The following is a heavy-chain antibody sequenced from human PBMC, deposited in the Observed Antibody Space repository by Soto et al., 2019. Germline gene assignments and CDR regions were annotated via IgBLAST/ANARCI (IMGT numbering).Heavy chain of an antibody. CDR1: GFTFSSYD. J-gene: IGHJ6*02. CDR2: IGTAGDT. V-gene: IGHV3-13*01. CDR3: ARVPPIVVVTEAPGTGVYYYYGMDV. Sequence: PGGSLRLSCAASGFTFSSYDMHWVRQATGKGLEWVSAIGTAGDTYYPGSVKGRFTISRENAKNSLYLQMNSLRAEDTAVYYCARVPPIVVVTEAPGTGVYYYYGMDVWGQGTTVTVSS. D-gene: IGHD2-21*02.